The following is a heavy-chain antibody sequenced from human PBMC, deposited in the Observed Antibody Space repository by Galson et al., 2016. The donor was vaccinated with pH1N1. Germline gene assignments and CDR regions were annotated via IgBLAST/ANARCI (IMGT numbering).Heavy chain of an antibody. J-gene: IGHJ3*01. Sequence: SLRLSCAASGFTFSNTWMHWVRQAPGKGLEWVGRIKSKFHGGATDYAAPVQGRFTISRDDSENTLYLQMNSLKTEDTALYYCFGWHVDAWGTGKTFEVWGQGTMVSVAS. D-gene: IGHD1-14*01. CDR1: GFTFSNTW. CDR3: FGWHVDAWGTGKTFEV. CDR2: IKSKFHGGAT. V-gene: IGHV3-15*01.